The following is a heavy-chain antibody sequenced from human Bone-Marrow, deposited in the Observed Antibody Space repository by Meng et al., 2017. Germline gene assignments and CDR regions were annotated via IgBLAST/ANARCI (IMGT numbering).Heavy chain of an antibody. Sequence: SETLSLTCTVSGGSISSGSYYWSWIRQPAGKGLEWIGRIYTSGSTNYNPSLKSRVTISVDTSKNQFSLKLSSVTAADTAVYYCARDWGIVEAFDIWGQGTMVTVSS. D-gene: IGHD3-16*01. J-gene: IGHJ3*02. V-gene: IGHV4-61*02. CDR1: GGSISSGSYY. CDR2: IYTSGST. CDR3: ARDWGIVEAFDI.